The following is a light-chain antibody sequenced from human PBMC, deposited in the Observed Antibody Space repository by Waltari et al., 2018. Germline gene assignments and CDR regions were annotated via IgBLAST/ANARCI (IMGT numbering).Light chain of an antibody. J-gene: IGKJ1*01. Sequence: DIVMTQSPATLSVSPGESATLSCRASQSVTNRLAWDQQNPGQAHRLLMYTASIRATGFPARFSGSGSGTEFTLTISSLQSEDFAVYYCQQYINWPPTFGQGTKVEI. V-gene: IGKV3-15*01. CDR2: TAS. CDR1: QSVTNR. CDR3: QQYINWPPT.